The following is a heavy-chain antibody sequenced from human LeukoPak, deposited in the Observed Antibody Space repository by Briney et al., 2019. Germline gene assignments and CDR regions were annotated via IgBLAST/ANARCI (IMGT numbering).Heavy chain of an antibody. J-gene: IGHJ4*02. CDR1: GDSIRNFY. CDR2: IYHSGNT. D-gene: IGHD3-10*01. CDR3: ARGNYGSGSYYVVDFDS. V-gene: IGHV4-59*01. Sequence: SETLSLTCTVSGDSIRNFYWNWVRQPPGKGLEWIGYIYHSGNTNFNPSFKSRLTMSIDTSKNQFSLRLTSVTAADTAVYYCARGNYGSGSYYVVDFDSWGQGTLVTVSS.